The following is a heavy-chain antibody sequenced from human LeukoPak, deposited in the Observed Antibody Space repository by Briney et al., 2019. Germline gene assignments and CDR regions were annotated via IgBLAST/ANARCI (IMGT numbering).Heavy chain of an antibody. V-gene: IGHV1-18*01. J-gene: IGHJ4*02. Sequence: GASVKVSCKASGYSFASYGISWVRQAPGQGLEWMGWISGSNDNTMYAQKLQGRVTMTTDTSTSTAYMELRSLGSDDTAVYYCARDLTMTKLPDQWGQGTLVTVSS. CDR2: ISGSNDNT. CDR1: GYSFASYG. CDR3: ARDLTMTKLPDQ. D-gene: IGHD3-22*01.